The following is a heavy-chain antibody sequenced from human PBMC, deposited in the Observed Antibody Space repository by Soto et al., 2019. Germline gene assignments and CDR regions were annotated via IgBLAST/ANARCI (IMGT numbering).Heavy chain of an antibody. D-gene: IGHD3-22*01. CDR1: GFTFSSYA. J-gene: IGHJ3*02. CDR2: ISGSGGST. CDR3: ARERGGYDAFDI. Sequence: EVQLLESGGGLVQPGGSLRLSCAASGFTFSSYAMSWVRQAPGKGLEWVSAISGSGGSTYYADSVKGRFTISRDNAKNSLYLQMNSLRAEDTAVYYCARERGGYDAFDIWGQGTMVTVSS. V-gene: IGHV3-23*01.